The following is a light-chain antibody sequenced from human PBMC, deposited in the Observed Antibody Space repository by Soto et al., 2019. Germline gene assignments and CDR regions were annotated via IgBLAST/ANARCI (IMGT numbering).Light chain of an antibody. CDR2: EVN. Sequence: QSVLTQPACVSGSPGQSITISCTGTSSGVGTYNFVSWYQQHTGKAPKLMIYEVNKRPSGVSNRFFGSKSGNTASLTISGLQAEDEADYYCCSYAGSPTPWVFGGGTKLTVL. J-gene: IGLJ3*02. CDR1: SSGVGTYNF. CDR3: CSYAGSPTPWV. V-gene: IGLV2-23*02.